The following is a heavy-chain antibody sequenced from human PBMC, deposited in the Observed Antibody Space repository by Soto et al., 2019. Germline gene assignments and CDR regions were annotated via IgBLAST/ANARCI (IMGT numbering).Heavy chain of an antibody. V-gene: IGHV3-7*03. J-gene: IGHJ4*02. Sequence: GGCMRLSCAACGFSLTTYWMSWVRQDPGKGLEWVANIRQDGGDKYYVDSVKGRFTISRDNAKDLLYLQMNSLRVEDTAVYYCARIQLTPYLDIWGQGTLVTVFS. D-gene: IGHD2-2*01. CDR3: ARIQLTPYLDI. CDR1: GFSLTTYW. CDR2: IRQDGGDK.